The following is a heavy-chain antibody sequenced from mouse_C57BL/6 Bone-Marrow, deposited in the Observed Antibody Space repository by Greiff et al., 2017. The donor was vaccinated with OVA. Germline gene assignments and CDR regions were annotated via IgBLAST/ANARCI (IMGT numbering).Heavy chain of an antibody. CDR2: IDPSDGYT. J-gene: IGHJ1*03. CDR3: ARKDDYDHYWYFDD. CDR1: GYTFTSYW. V-gene: IGHV1-50*01. Sequence: VQLQQPGAELVKPGASVKLSCKASGYTFTSYWMQWVKQRPGQGLEWIGEIDPSDGYTNYTQKFKGKATLTVDTSYTPTDMQLSSRTTEDSAVYYGARKDDYDHYWYFDDWGTGTTVTVSS. D-gene: IGHD2-4*01.